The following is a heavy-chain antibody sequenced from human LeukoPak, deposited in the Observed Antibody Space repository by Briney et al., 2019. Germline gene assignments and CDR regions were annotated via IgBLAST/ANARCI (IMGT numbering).Heavy chain of an antibody. CDR3: EKQVYDILTGYQDYFDY. D-gene: IGHD3-9*01. Sequence: GESLKISCKGSGYSFTSYWIGWVRQMPGKGLEWMGIIYPGDSDTRYSPSFQGQVTISADKSISTAYLQWSSLKASDTAIYYCEKQVYDILTGYQDYFDYWGQGTLVTVSS. CDR1: GYSFTSYW. CDR2: IYPGDSDT. V-gene: IGHV5-51*01. J-gene: IGHJ4*02.